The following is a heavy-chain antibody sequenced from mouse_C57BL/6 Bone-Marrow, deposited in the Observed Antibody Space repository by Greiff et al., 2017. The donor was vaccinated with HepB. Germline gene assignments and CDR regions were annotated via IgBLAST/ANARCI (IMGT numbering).Heavy chain of an antibody. D-gene: IGHD1-1*01. Sequence: QVQLQQSGAELVRPGASVTLSCKASGYTFTDYEMHWVKQTPVHGLEWIGAIDPETGGTAYNQKFKGKAILTADKSSGTAYMELRSLTSEDSAVYYCTRNSITTVVDYWGQGTTLTVSS. V-gene: IGHV1-15*01. J-gene: IGHJ2*01. CDR1: GYTFTDYE. CDR2: IDPETGGT. CDR3: TRNSITTVVDY.